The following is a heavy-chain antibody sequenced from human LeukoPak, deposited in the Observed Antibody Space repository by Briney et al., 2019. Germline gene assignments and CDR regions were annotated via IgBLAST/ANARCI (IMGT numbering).Heavy chain of an antibody. D-gene: IGHD1-26*01. CDR1: GYTFTGYY. J-gene: IGHJ4*02. CDR2: INPNSGGT. Sequence: ASVKVSCKASGYTFTGYYMHWVRQAPGQGLEWMGWINPNSGGTNYAQKFQGRVTMTRDTSISTAYMELTRLRSDDTAVYYCARRHTGSYYPPFDYWGQGTLVTVSS. V-gene: IGHV1-2*02. CDR3: ARRHTGSYYPPFDY.